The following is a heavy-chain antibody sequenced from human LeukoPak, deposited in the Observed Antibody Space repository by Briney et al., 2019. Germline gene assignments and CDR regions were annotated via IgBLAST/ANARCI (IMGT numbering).Heavy chain of an antibody. Sequence: WASVKVSCKASGYTFTSYGISWVRQAPGQGLEWMGWISAYNGNTNYAQKLQGRVTMTTDTSTSTAYMELRSLRSDDTAVYYCARGVPGYSSGWYSAWGQGTLVTVSS. CDR1: GYTFTSYG. D-gene: IGHD6-19*01. CDR2: ISAYNGNT. J-gene: IGHJ5*02. V-gene: IGHV1-18*01. CDR3: ARGVPGYSSGWYSA.